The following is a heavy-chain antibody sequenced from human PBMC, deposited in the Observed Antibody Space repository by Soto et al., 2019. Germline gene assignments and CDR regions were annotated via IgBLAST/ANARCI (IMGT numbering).Heavy chain of an antibody. CDR3: ARGEILYDGSGYQSFDFDY. CDR2: IYRSGTT. J-gene: IGHJ4*02. CDR1: GGCVSSGSYY. D-gene: IGHD3-22*01. V-gene: IGHV4-61*01. Sequence: PSETLSLTCTVSGGCVSSGSYYWSWIRQPPGKGLEWIGYIYRSGTTDYNPSLKSRVTISVDTSKSQSSLKLTSVTAADTAVYYCARGEILYDGSGYQSFDFDYWGQGTLVTVSS.